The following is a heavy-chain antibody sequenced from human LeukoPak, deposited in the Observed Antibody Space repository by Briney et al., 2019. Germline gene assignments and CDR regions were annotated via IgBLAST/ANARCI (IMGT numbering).Heavy chain of an antibody. V-gene: IGHV4-59*01. Sequence: PSETLSLTCTVSGDSINNYYWSWIRQPPGKGLEWIGYIFYSGGTKYNPSLKSRVAISIAMSKNQFSLKLTSVTAADTAVYYCARDGKISPYSGMDVWGQGTTVTVSS. CDR2: IFYSGGT. CDR1: GDSINNYY. J-gene: IGHJ6*02. CDR3: ARDGKISPYSGMDV.